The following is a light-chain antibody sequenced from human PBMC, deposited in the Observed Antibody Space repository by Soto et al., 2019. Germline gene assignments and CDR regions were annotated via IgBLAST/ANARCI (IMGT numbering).Light chain of an antibody. CDR3: SAFTGTTYV. V-gene: IGLV2-14*03. CDR1: SSDVGGNKY. J-gene: IGLJ1*01. Sequence: QSALTQPASVSGSPGQSITISCTGTSSDVGGNKYVSWYQHYPGKAPKLMICDVSNRPSGVSNRFSGSKSGNTASLTISGLQAEDEADYYCSAFTGTTYVLGTGTKVHRP. CDR2: DVS.